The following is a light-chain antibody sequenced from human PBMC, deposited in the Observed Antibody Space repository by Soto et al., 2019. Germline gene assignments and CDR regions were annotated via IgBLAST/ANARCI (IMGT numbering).Light chain of an antibody. CDR2: GAS. CDR1: QRISRN. Sequence: ETVMTQSPATLSVSPGESATLSCRASQRISRNLAWYQQKPGQVPRLFIYGASRRATGIPDRFSGSGSGTDFTLTISRLEPEDFAVYYCQQCGSSPITFGQGTRLEIK. J-gene: IGKJ5*01. V-gene: IGKV3-20*01. CDR3: QQCGSSPIT.